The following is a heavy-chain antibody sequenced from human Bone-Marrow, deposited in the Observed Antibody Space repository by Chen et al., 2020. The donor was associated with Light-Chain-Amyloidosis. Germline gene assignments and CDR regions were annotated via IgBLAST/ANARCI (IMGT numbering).Heavy chain of an antibody. CDR1: GFTFNDHY. D-gene: IGHD6-25*01. Sequence: QVQLVESGGGLVKPGGYLRLSCSASGFTFNDHYMAWIRQPPGKSPEWISYISETAAVTYYKRSVRDRFTISRDNGMNSLYLHMYDLRLEDTGVYFCARGPHWSSVLFDYWGQGVLVTVSS. CDR3: ARGPHWSSVLFDY. CDR2: ISETAAVT. V-gene: IGHV3-11*01. J-gene: IGHJ4*02.